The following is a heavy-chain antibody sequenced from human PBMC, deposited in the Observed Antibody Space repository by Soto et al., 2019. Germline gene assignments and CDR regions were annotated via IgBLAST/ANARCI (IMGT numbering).Heavy chain of an antibody. Sequence: SVKVSCKTSGFTFTTSAVQWVRQARGQRLEWIGWIVVGSDKTNYAQKFQERVTLTRDLSTRTAYMELSDLRSEDTAVYYCAADDIATMNWGQGTLVTVSS. J-gene: IGHJ4*02. CDR3: AADDIATMN. D-gene: IGHD6-13*01. CDR1: GFTFTTSA. V-gene: IGHV1-58*01. CDR2: IVVGSDKT.